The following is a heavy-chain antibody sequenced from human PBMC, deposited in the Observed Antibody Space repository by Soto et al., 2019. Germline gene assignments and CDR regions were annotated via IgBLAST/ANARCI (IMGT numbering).Heavy chain of an antibody. CDR2: INPSGGYT. Sequence: ASVKVSCKASGYTFTSYYMNWVRQAPGQGLEWLGIINPSGGYTTYAQRFLGRVTMTSDTSTSTVHMELGSLTSEDTAVYYCARGGGIVVVTAPYEHWGQGTLVTVSS. CDR1: GYTFTSYY. CDR3: ARGGGIVVVTAPYEH. D-gene: IGHD2-21*02. V-gene: IGHV1-46*03. J-gene: IGHJ1*01.